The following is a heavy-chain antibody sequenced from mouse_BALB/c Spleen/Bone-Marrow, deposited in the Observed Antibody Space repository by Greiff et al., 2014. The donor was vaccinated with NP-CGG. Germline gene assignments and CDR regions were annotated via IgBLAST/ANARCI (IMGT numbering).Heavy chain of an antibody. CDR2: IDPANGNT. V-gene: IGHV14-3*02. Sequence: VQLQQSGAELVKPGASVKLSCTASGFNIKDTYMHLVKQRPEQGLEWIGRIDPANGNTKYDPKFQGKATITADTSSNTAYLQLSSLTSEDTAVYYCARRGDGYYAWFAYWGQGTLVTVSA. J-gene: IGHJ3*01. D-gene: IGHD2-3*01. CDR1: GFNIKDTY. CDR3: ARRGDGYYAWFAY.